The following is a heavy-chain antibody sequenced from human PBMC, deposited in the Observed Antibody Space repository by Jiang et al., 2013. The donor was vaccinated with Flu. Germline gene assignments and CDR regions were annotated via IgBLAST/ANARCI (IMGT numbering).Heavy chain of an antibody. CDR1: GGSISSSNW. V-gene: IGHV4-4*02. J-gene: IGHJ5*02. CDR2: IYHSGST. CDR3: ARASYAAYSSSWLDQ. D-gene: IGHD6-13*01. Sequence: GPGLVKPSGTLSLTCAVSGGSISSSNWWSWVRQPPGKGLEWIGEIYHSGSTNYNPSLKSRVTISVDKSKNQFSLKLSSVTAADTAVYYCARASYAAYSSSWLDQWGQGTLVTVSS.